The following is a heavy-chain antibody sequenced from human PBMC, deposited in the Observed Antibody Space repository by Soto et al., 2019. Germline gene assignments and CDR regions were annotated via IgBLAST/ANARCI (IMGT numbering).Heavy chain of an antibody. Sequence: QVQLVESGGGVVQPGRSLRLSCAASGFIFSTYGMHWVRQAPGKGLEWLSVISYDGNNKCYADSVKGRFTISRDNSENTLWLQMDSLRTEDTAVYYCAKDLLLTTITTVGDWGQGTLVTVSS. V-gene: IGHV3-30*18. CDR2: ISYDGNNK. D-gene: IGHD4-17*01. CDR3: AKDLLLTTITTVGD. J-gene: IGHJ4*02. CDR1: GFIFSTYG.